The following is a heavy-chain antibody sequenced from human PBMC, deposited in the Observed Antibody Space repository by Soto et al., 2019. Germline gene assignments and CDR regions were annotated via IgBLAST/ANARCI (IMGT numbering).Heavy chain of an antibody. V-gene: IGHV4-31*03. Sequence: SETLSLPCTVSGGSISSGGYYWSWIRQHPGKGREWIGYIYYSGSTYYNPSLKSRVIISVDTSKNQFSLKLSSVTAADTAVYYCAASEKALYYFDYWGQGTLVTVSS. J-gene: IGHJ4*02. CDR1: GGSISSGGYY. CDR2: IYYSGST. CDR3: AASEKALYYFDY. D-gene: IGHD3-10*01.